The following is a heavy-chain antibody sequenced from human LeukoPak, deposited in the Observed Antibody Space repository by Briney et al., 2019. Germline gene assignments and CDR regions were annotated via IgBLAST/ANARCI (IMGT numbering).Heavy chain of an antibody. Sequence: GGSLRLSCAASGFTFSSYSMNWVRQAPGKGLEWVSSISSSSSSYIYYADSVKGRFTISRDNAKNSLYLQMNSLRAEDTAVYYCARDIDYLGYMDVWGKGTTVTVSS. CDR1: GFTFSSYS. V-gene: IGHV3-21*01. CDR3: ARDIDYLGYMDV. D-gene: IGHD2/OR15-2a*01. CDR2: ISSSSSSYI. J-gene: IGHJ6*03.